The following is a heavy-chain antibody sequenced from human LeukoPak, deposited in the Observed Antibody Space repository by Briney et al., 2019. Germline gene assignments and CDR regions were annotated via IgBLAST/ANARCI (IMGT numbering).Heavy chain of an antibody. D-gene: IGHD4-17*01. V-gene: IGHV3-30*02. CDR1: GFTFSSYG. Sequence: TGGSLRLSCAASGFTFSSYGMHWVREAPGKGLEWVAFIRYDGSNKYYADSVKGGFSISRDNSKNTLYLQMNSLRDEDTAVYYCAKGNHDYGDYVRYFDYWGQGTLVTVSS. J-gene: IGHJ4*02. CDR2: IRYDGSNK. CDR3: AKGNHDYGDYVRYFDY.